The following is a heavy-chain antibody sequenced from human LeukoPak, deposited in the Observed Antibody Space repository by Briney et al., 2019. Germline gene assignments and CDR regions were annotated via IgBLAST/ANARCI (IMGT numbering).Heavy chain of an antibody. J-gene: IGHJ4*02. Sequence: GGSLRPSCAASGFTFSSYWMSWVRQAPGKGLEWVANIKQDGSEKYYVDSVKGRFTISRDNAKNSLYLQMNSLRAEDTAVYYCARDQGIAVAEYFDYWGQGTLVTVSS. CDR1: GFTFSSYW. CDR2: IKQDGSEK. V-gene: IGHV3-7*01. D-gene: IGHD6-19*01. CDR3: ARDQGIAVAEYFDY.